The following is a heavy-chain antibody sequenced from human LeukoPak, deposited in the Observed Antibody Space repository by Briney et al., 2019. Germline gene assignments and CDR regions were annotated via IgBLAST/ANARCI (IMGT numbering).Heavy chain of an antibody. CDR2: IYYSGST. V-gene: IGHV4-39*01. J-gene: IGHJ5*02. CDR1: GGSISSSSYY. CDR3: AAQSHIVVVVAQPLDP. Sequence: SETLSPTCTVSGGSISSSSYYWGWIRQPPGKGLEWIGSIYYSGSTYYNPSLKSRVTISVDTSKNQFSLKLSSVTAADTAVYYCAAQSHIVVVVAQPLDPWGQGTLVTVSS. D-gene: IGHD2-15*01.